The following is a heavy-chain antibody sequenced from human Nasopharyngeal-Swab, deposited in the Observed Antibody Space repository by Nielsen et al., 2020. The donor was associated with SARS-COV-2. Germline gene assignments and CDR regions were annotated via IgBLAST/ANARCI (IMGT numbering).Heavy chain of an antibody. J-gene: IGHJ4*02. V-gene: IGHV1-2*06. Sequence: ASVKVSCKASGYTFTGYYMHWVRQAPGQGLEWMGRINPNSGGTNYAQKFQGRVTITADKSTSTAYMELSSLRSEDTAVYYCARTDYYDSSGIPRGLDYWGQGTLVTVSS. CDR1: GYTFTGYY. D-gene: IGHD3-22*01. CDR3: ARTDYYDSSGIPRGLDY. CDR2: INPNSGGT.